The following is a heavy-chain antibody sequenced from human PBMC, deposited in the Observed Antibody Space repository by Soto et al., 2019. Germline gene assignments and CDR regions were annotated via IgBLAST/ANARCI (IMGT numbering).Heavy chain of an antibody. Sequence: GGSLRLSCAASGFTFSNYAMHWVRQAPGKGLEWVAVISYDGSNKYYADSVKGRFTISRDNSKNTLYLQMNSLRAEDTAVYYCAREGGAGDFDYWGQGTLVTVSS. V-gene: IGHV3-30-3*01. CDR3: AREGGAGDFDY. CDR1: GFTFSNYA. D-gene: IGHD3-10*01. CDR2: ISYDGSNK. J-gene: IGHJ4*02.